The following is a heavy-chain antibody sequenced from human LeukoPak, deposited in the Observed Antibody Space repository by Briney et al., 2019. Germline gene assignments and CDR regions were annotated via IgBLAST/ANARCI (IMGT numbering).Heavy chain of an antibody. CDR2: IDPSDSYT. CDR3: ARQQPPIYGSGSYVDY. J-gene: IGHJ4*02. D-gene: IGHD3-10*01. Sequence: HGESLKISCKGSGYSFTSYWISWVRQMPGKGLEWMGRIDPSDSYTNYSPSFQGHVTISADESISTAYLQWSSLKASDTAMYYCARQQPPIYGSGSYVDYWGQGTLVTVSS. CDR1: GYSFTSYW. V-gene: IGHV5-10-1*01.